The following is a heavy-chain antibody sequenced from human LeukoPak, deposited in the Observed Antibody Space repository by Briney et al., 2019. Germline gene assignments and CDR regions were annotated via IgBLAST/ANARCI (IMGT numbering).Heavy chain of an antibody. CDR3: ARVPRYCSGGSCYSEFGY. J-gene: IGHJ4*02. CDR1: GFTVSSNY. D-gene: IGHD2-15*01. V-gene: IGHV3-53*01. Sequence: GGSLRLSCAASGFTVSSNYMSWVRQAPGKGLEWVSVIYSGGSTYYADSVKGRFTISRDNSKNTLYPQMNSLRAEDTAVYYCARVPRYCSGGSCYSEFGYWGQGTLVTVSS. CDR2: IYSGGST.